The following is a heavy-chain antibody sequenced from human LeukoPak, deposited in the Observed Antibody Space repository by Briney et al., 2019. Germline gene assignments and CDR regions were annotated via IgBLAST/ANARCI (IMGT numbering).Heavy chain of an antibody. CDR3: AKGTVAYCTGGSCYPFDS. CDR1: GFTFSNYA. Sequence: GGSLRLSCAASGFTFSNYAMAWVRQAPGKGLEWVSIITSGGGSTGFADSAKGRFTISRDNSNNTLYLQMNSLRVEDTAVYYCAKGTVAYCTGGSCYPFDSWGQGTLVTVSS. V-gene: IGHV3-23*01. CDR2: ITSGGGST. D-gene: IGHD2-15*01. J-gene: IGHJ4*02.